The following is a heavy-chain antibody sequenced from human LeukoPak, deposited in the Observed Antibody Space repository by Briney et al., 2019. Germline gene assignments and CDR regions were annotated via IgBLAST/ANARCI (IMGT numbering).Heavy chain of an antibody. Sequence: SETLSLTCTVSGYSISSGYYWGWLRQPPGKGLEWFGSIYHSGSTYYDPSLKSRVTISVDTSKNQFSLKLSSVTAADTAVYYCARDLYYYDSSGYYVYWGQGTLVTVSS. CDR2: IYHSGST. V-gene: IGHV4-38-2*02. CDR3: ARDLYYYDSSGYYVY. CDR1: GYSISSGYY. D-gene: IGHD3-22*01. J-gene: IGHJ4*02.